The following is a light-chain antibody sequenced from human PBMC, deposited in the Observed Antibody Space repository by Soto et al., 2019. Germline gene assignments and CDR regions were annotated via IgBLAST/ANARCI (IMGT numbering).Light chain of an antibody. V-gene: IGKV3-20*01. CDR3: QQYSSSPFT. CDR1: QSVSSSY. J-gene: IGKJ3*01. CDR2: GAS. Sequence: IVLTQSPGTLSFSPGERATLSCRASQSVSSSYLAWYQQKPGQAPRLLIFGASRRATGIPDRFSGSGSGTDFTLTISRLEPEDFAVYYCQQYSSSPFTFGPGTKVDIK.